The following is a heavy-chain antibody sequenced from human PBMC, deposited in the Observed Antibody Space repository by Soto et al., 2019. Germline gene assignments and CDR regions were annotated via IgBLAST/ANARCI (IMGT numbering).Heavy chain of an antibody. CDR1: GYSISSGYY. Sequence: PSETLSLTCAVSGYSISSGYYWGWIRQPPGKGLEWIGSIYHSVRTYYNPSLKSRVTISVDTSKNQFSLKLSSVTAADTAVYYCARDLAYYHSRPEWFDPWGQGTLLTF. D-gene: IGHD3-22*01. CDR2: IYHSVRT. V-gene: IGHV4-38-2*02. J-gene: IGHJ5*02. CDR3: ARDLAYYHSRPEWFDP.